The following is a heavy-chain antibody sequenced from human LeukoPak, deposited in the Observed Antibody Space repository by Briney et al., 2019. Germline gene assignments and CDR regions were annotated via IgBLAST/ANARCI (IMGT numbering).Heavy chain of an antibody. D-gene: IGHD6-19*01. J-gene: IGHJ3*02. CDR3: PRPLIALAGVFDI. V-gene: IGHV3-64*01. CDR1: GFTFSSYT. CDR2: ISSSGDST. Sequence: PGGSLRLSCAASGFTFSSYTMHWVRQAPGKGLEYVSAISSSGDSTSYANSVKGRFTISRDNSKNTLYLQMGSLRAEDMAVYYCPRPLIALAGVFDIWGQGTMVTASS.